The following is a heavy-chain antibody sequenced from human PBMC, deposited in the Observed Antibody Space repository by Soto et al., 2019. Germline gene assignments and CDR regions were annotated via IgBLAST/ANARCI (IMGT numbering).Heavy chain of an antibody. Sequence: GGSLRLSCAASGFTFRNYAMTWARQAPGKGLEWVSSLLRSGSSAYYADSVRGRFTISSDTSANSLYLQMDNLRAEDTAIYYCAKDAISGDGIWLMDSWGQGTVVTVSS. CDR2: LLRSGSSA. V-gene: IGHV3-23*01. CDR1: GFTFRNYA. J-gene: IGHJ5*02. CDR3: AKDAISGDGIWLMDS. D-gene: IGHD4-17*01.